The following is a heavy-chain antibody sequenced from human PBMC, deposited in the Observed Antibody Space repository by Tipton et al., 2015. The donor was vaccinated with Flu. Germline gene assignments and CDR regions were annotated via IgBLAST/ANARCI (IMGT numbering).Heavy chain of an antibody. CDR2: ISSSSSYI. V-gene: IGHV3-21*01. CDR3: AREYSGYDFDYGTEINHFDY. Sequence: SLRLSCAASGFTFSSYSMNWVRQAPGKGLEWVSSISSSSSYIYYADSVKGRFTISRDNAKNSLYLQMNSLRAEDTAAYYCAREYSGYDFDYGTEINHFDYWGQGTLVTVSS. D-gene: IGHD5-12*01. J-gene: IGHJ4*02. CDR1: GFTFSSYS.